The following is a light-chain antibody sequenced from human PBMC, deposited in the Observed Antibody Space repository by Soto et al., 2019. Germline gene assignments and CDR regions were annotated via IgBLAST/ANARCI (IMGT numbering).Light chain of an antibody. V-gene: IGKV1-5*03. J-gene: IGKJ1*01. CDR3: QQYNDNWT. Sequence: DIQMTQSPSTLSASVGDRVTITCRASQSISSWLAWYQQKPGKAPRLLIYKPSNLESGVPARFSGSGSGTEFTLTNSSLQPDDSATYYCQQYNDNWTFGQGTKVEIK. CDR1: QSISSW. CDR2: KPS.